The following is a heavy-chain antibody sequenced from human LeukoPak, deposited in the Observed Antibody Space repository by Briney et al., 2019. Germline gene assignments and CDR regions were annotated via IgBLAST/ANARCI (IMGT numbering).Heavy chain of an antibody. CDR1: GGSISSSSYY. Sequence: PSETLSLTCTVSGGSISSSSYYWGWIRQPPGKGLEWIGSIYYSGSTYYNPSLKSRVTISVDTSKNQFSLKLSSVTAADTAVYYCAAGVGSFGELFHYWGQGTLVTVSS. CDR3: AAGVGSFGELFHY. V-gene: IGHV4-39*01. CDR2: IYYSGST. D-gene: IGHD3-10*01. J-gene: IGHJ4*02.